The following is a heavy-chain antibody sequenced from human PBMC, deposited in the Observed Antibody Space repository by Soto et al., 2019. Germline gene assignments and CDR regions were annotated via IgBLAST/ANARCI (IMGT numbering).Heavy chain of an antibody. V-gene: IGHV1-18*01. D-gene: IGHD3-10*01. CDR1: GYTFTSYG. J-gene: IGHJ5*02. CDR2: ISAYNGNT. Sequence: QVQLVQSGAEVKKPGASVKVSCKASGYTFTSYGISWVRQAPGQGLEWMGWISAYNGNTNYAQKLQGRVTMTTVTSTSTAYMELRSLRSDDTAVYYCARDYYGSGSYTLGWFDPWVQGTLVTVSS. CDR3: ARDYYGSGSYTLGWFDP.